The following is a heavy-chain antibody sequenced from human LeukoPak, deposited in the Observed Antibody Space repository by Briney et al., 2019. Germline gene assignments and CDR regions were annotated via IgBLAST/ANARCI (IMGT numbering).Heavy chain of an antibody. J-gene: IGHJ3*02. CDR3: ARGVSGWLRRAFDI. CDR1: GGSISSYY. CDR2: IYYSGST. D-gene: IGHD6-19*01. Sequence: SESLSLTCTVSGGSISSYYWSWLRQPPGKGLEWIGYIYYSGSTNYNPSLKSRVTISVDTSKNQFSLKLSSVTAADTAVYYCARGVSGWLRRAFDIWGQGTMVTVSS. V-gene: IGHV4-59*01.